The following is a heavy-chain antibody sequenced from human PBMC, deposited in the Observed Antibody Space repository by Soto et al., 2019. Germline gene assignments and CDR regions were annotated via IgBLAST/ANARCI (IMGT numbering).Heavy chain of an antibody. V-gene: IGHV3-9*01. J-gene: IGHJ5*02. D-gene: IGHD3-3*01. Sequence: DVQLVESGGGLVQPGGSLRLSCAASGFTFDHYAMHWVRQAPGKGLEWVGGISWNSNSIGYVDSVKGRFTISRDSAKNSLYLQMNSLRIEDTALYFCVKGSGGGTIFGVALDLWGQGALVTVSS. CDR2: ISWNSNSI. CDR1: GFTFDHYA. CDR3: VKGSGGGTIFGVALDL.